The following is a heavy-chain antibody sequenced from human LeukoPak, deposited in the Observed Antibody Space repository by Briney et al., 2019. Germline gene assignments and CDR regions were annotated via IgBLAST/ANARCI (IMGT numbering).Heavy chain of an antibody. CDR1: GGSFSGYY. CDR2: INHSGST. J-gene: IGHJ5*02. V-gene: IGHV4-34*01. Sequence: SETLSLTCAVYGGSFSGYYWSWIRQPPGKGLEWIGEINHSGSTNYNPSLKSRVTISVDTSKNQFSLKLSSVTAADTAEYYCARGHSWFDPWGQGTLVTVSS. CDR3: ARGHSWFDP.